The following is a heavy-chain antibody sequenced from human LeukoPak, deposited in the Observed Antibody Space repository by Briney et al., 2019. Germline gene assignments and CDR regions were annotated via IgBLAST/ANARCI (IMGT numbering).Heavy chain of an antibody. D-gene: IGHD3-16*01. J-gene: IGHJ5*02. CDR3: ARGGAATTLTLNWLAP. CDR2: IYPGDSDT. Sequence: GESLKISCKGFGYSFTTYWIGWVGQMPGKGLEWMGIIYPGDSDTKYSPSFQGQVTISADKSISTAYLQWSSLKASDTAMYYCARGGAATTLTLNWLAPWGQGTLVTVSS. CDR1: GYSFTTYW. V-gene: IGHV5-51*01.